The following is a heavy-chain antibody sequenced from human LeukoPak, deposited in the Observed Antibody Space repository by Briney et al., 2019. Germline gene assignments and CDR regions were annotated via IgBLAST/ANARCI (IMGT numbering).Heavy chain of an antibody. Sequence: GWSLRLSCAASGFTFRDFGMHWVRQAPGKGLEWVAFIRDDGSKDYYPDSVKGRFTISRDNSRTTLYLQMHSLRIEDTAVYYCVKGGSSSHNWFDPWGQGILVTVSS. CDR1: GFTFRDFG. CDR2: IRDDGSKD. CDR3: VKGGSSSHNWFDP. D-gene: IGHD6-13*01. V-gene: IGHV3-30*02. J-gene: IGHJ5*02.